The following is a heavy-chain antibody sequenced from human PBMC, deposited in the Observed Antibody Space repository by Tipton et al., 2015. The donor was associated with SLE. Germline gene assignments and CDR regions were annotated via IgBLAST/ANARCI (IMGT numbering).Heavy chain of an antibody. CDR2: VSSSSSYI. Sequence: GSLRLSCAASGFTFSSYSMNWVRQAPGKGLEWVSSVSSSSSYIHYADSVKGRCTISRDNAKNSLYLQMNSLRAEDTAVYYCARDVTTVTSYYFDYWGQGTLVTVSS. CDR1: GFTFSSYS. J-gene: IGHJ4*02. CDR3: ARDVTTVTSYYFDY. V-gene: IGHV3-21*03. D-gene: IGHD4-17*01.